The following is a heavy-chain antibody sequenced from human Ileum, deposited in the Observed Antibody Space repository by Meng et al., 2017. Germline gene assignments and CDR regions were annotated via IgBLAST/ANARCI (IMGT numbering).Heavy chain of an antibody. J-gene: IGHJ4*02. V-gene: IGHV6-1*02. CDR3: TTWYGEY. Sequence: VELRRAGQEPSKPSQPPSSASAGSGDSVSRNRALWHGGRQFQSRGLDCLGQTYYRSQWQKRYGVSVKSRITITADPSRNQISLNLNSVTHEDTAVYYCTTWYGEYWGQGTLVTVSS. D-gene: IGHD3-10*01. CDR1: GDSVSRNRAL. CDR2: TYYRSQWQK.